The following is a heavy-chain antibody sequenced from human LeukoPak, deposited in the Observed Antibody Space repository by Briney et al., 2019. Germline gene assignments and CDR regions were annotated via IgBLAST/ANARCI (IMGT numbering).Heavy chain of an antibody. D-gene: IGHD3-9*01. V-gene: IGHV3-23*01. CDR2: ISGSGGST. Sequence: GGSLRLSCAASGFTFSSYAMSWVRQAPGKGLEWVSAISGSGGSTYYADSVKGRFTISRDNSRNTLYLQMNSLRAEDTAVYYCAKDSTGYSPINWFDPWGQGTLVTVSS. CDR3: AKDSTGYSPINWFDP. J-gene: IGHJ5*02. CDR1: GFTFSSYA.